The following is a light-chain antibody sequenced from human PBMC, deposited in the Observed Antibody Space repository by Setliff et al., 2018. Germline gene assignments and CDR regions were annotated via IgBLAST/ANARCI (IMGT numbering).Light chain of an antibody. CDR1: SGDVGGYGY. V-gene: IGLV2-14*01. CDR3: SSFTTSGLYV. J-gene: IGLJ1*01. CDR2: AVS. Sequence: QSALTQPASVSGSPGQSITISCTGTSGDVGGYGYVSWYQQHPGKAPEVIIYAVSNRPSGISNRFSGSKSGNTASLTISGLQAEDEADYYCSSFTTSGLYVFGTGTKVTVL.